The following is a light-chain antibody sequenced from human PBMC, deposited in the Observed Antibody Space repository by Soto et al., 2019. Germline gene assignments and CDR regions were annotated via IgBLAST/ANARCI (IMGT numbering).Light chain of an antibody. CDR1: QSVSSNY. V-gene: IGKV3-20*01. CDR3: EQYGSSPRT. CDR2: GIS. J-gene: IGKJ1*01. Sequence: EIVFTQSPGTLSFSPGERATLSRRASQSVSSNYFAWYQQKPGQAPRLLIYGISSRATGIPDRFSGSGSRTDFSLTISRLEPEDFAVYYCEQYGSSPRTFGQGTKVDIK.